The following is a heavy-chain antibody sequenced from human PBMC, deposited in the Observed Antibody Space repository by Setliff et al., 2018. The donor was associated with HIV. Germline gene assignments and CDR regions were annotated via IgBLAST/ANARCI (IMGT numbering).Heavy chain of an antibody. J-gene: IGHJ3*02. CDR3: ARVVPREVAPGGFDI. CDR1: NGSISSSSYF. CDR2: IFYSGST. D-gene: IGHD5-12*01. V-gene: IGHV4-39*07. Sequence: SETLSLTCTVSNGSISSSSYFWGWIRQPPGKGLEWIENIFYSGSTYCAPSLKSRVTISVDTSKNQFSLKLTSVTAADTAVYFCARVVPREVAPGGFDIWGQGTMVTVSS.